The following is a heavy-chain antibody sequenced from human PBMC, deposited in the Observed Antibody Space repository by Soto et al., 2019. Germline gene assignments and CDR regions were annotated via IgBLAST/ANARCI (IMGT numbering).Heavy chain of an antibody. D-gene: IGHD3-10*01. CDR3: AREGWDYYGSGSYYRSPPLKYYYGMDV. J-gene: IGHJ6*02. CDR1: GGSFSGYY. V-gene: IGHV4-34*01. CDR2: INHSGST. Sequence: PSETLSLTCAVYGGSFSGYYWSWIRQPPGKGLEWIGEINHSGSTNYNPSRKSRVTISVDQYKNLFSLKLSSVTAADTAVYYCAREGWDYYGSGSYYRSPPLKYYYGMDVWGQGTTVTVSS.